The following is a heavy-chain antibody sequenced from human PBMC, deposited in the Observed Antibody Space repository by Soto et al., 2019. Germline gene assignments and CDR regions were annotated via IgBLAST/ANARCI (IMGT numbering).Heavy chain of an antibody. J-gene: IGHJ4*02. V-gene: IGHV4-4*02. CDR1: SGSITSEQR. Sequence: QMQLQESGPGLVKPSETLSLICTVSSGSITSEQRWSWVRQPPGKGLEWIGEIHYSGSTNENPSLRSRVTMSVDKSKNQFSLKLNSVTAADTAVYFCARSFGWYAIDHWGQGTLVIVSS. D-gene: IGHD6-19*01. CDR2: IHYSGST. CDR3: ARSFGWYAIDH.